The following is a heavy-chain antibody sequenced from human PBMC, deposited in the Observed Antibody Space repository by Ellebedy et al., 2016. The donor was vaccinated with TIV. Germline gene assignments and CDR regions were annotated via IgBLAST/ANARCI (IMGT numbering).Heavy chain of an antibody. CDR2: ISWNSGSI. J-gene: IGHJ4*02. CDR3: ARVLGDSGWWVY. D-gene: IGHD6-19*01. CDR1: GFTFDDYA. Sequence: GGSLRLXXAASGFTFDDYAMHWVRQAPGKGLEWVSGISWNSGSIGYADSVKGRFTISRDNAKNSLYLQMNSLRAEDTAVYYCARVLGDSGWWVYWGQGTLVTVSS. V-gene: IGHV3-9*01.